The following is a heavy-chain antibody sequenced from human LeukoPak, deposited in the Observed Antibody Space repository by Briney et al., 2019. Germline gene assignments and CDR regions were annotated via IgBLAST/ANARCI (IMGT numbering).Heavy chain of an antibody. CDR3: AKVPGQWLVTEPFDY. J-gene: IGHJ4*02. CDR1: GFTLSSYA. V-gene: IGHV3-23*01. D-gene: IGHD6-19*01. Sequence: PGGSLRLSCAASGFTLSSYAMSPGRQAPGKGLEWVSAISGSGGSTYYADSVKGRFTISRDNSKNTLYLQMNSLRAEDTAVYYCAKVPGQWLVTEPFDYWGQGTLVTVSS. CDR2: ISGSGGST.